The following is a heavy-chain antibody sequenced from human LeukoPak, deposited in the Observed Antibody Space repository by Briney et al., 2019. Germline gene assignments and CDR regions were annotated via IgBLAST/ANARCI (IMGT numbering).Heavy chain of an antibody. CDR3: VRDPDALDY. V-gene: IGHV3-48*02. CDR1: GFTFSSHT. J-gene: IGHJ4*02. Sequence: GGSLRLSCAASGFTFSSHTMNWVRQAPGKGLEWVSYITRSSSTIHYRDSVKGRFTISRDNAKNSLYLQMNSLRDEDTAVYYCVRDPDALDYWGQGTLVTVSS. CDR2: ITRSSSTI.